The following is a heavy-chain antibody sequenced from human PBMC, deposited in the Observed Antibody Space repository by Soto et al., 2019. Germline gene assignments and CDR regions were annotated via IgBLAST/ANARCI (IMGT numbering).Heavy chain of an antibody. V-gene: IGHV1-69*13. CDR3: ARDRLRIVGATDDAFDI. Sequence: ASVKVSCKASGGTFSSYAISWVRQAPGQGLEWMGGIIPIFGTANYAQKFQGRVTITADESTSTAYMELSSLRSEDTAVYYCARDRLRIVGATDDAFDIWGQGTMVTVSS. CDR1: GGTFSSYA. J-gene: IGHJ3*02. CDR2: IIPIFGTA. D-gene: IGHD1-26*01.